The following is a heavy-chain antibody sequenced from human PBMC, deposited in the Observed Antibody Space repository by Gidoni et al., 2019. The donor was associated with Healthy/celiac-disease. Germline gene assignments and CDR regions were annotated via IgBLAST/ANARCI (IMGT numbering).Heavy chain of an antibody. CDR1: GGSFSGSY. CDR2: INHSGST. J-gene: IGHJ5*02. V-gene: IGHV4-34*01. CDR3: ARGGNGWTPSNWFDP. Sequence: VYGGSFSGSYWSWIRQPPGKGLEWIGEINHSGSTNYNPSLKSRVNITVDTSKNQFSLKLSSVTAADTAVYYCARGGNGWTPSNWFDPWGQGTLVTVSS. D-gene: IGHD6-19*01.